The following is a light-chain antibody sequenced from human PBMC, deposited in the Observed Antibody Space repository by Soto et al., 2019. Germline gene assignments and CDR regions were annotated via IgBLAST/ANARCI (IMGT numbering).Light chain of an antibody. CDR1: QSVSSY. V-gene: IGKV3-11*01. J-gene: IGKJ4*01. CDR3: QQHSDWPLT. CDR2: DAS. Sequence: ELVLTESPATLSLSPGERSTLSCRASQSVSSYLAWYQQKPGQAPRLLIYDASNRATGIPARFSGSGSGTEFTLTISSLEPEDFAVYYCQQHSDWPLTFGEGTKVDIK.